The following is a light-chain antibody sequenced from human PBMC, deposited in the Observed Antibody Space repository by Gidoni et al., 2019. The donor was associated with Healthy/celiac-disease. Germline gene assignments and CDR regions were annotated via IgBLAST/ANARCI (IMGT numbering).Light chain of an antibody. Sequence: LSPGERATLSCRASQSVSSYLAWYQQKPGQAPRLLIYDASNRATGIPARFSGSGSGTDFTLTISSLEPEDFAVYYCQQRSNWPPIFTFGPGTKVDIK. CDR3: QQRSNWPPIFT. CDR2: DAS. J-gene: IGKJ3*01. V-gene: IGKV3-11*01. CDR1: QSVSSY.